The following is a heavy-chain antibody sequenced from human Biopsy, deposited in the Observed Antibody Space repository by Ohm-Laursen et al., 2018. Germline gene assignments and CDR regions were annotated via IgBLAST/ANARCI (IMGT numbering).Heavy chain of an antibody. Sequence: SETLSLTCTVSGGSITADFWTWIRQTPGERLEWIGYRFHSGSPMYNPSLKSRVTISVDTSKSQFSLTLTSVTAADTAVYYCVRLNRRGNIIFFDYWGRRTLVTVSS. J-gene: IGHJ4*02. CDR3: VRLNRRGNIIFFDY. CDR2: RFHSGSP. D-gene: IGHD3/OR15-3a*01. CDR1: GGSITADF. V-gene: IGHV4-59*08.